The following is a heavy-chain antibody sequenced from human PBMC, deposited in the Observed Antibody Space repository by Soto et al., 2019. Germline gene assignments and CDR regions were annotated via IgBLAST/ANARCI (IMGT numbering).Heavy chain of an antibody. CDR1: GYTFSTYL. J-gene: IGHJ6*02. D-gene: IGHD6-6*01. V-gene: IGHV1-18*01. CDR2: ISISTGDT. Sequence: QVQLVQSGAEVKKPGASVTVSCKASGYTFSTYLIAWVRQAPGQGLEWMGWISISTGDTDYAQNLQGRVTLTTDKSSSTAYMELRSLRPDDTALYYCGRDGPGRPYGMDVWGQGTPVIVSS. CDR3: GRDGPGRPYGMDV.